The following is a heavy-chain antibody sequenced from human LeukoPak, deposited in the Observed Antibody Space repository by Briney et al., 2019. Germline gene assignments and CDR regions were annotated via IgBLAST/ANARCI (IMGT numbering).Heavy chain of an antibody. D-gene: IGHD4-17*01. CDR1: GFTFSSYA. V-gene: IGHV3-30-3*01. J-gene: IGHJ4*02. CDR3: ITPSVAYGEVFDY. CDR2: ISYDGSNK. Sequence: PGGSLRLSCAASGFTFSSYAMHWVRQAPGKGLEWVAVISYDGSNKYYADSVKGRFTISRDNSKNTLYLQMNSLKTEDTAVYYCITPSVAYGEVFDYWGQGTLVTVSS.